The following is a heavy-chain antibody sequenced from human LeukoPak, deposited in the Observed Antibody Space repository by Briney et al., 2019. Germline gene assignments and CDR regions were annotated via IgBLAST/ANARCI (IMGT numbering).Heavy chain of an antibody. CDR1: GFTFSSYA. CDR2: ISYDGSNK. Sequence: PGRSLRLSCTASGFTFSSYAMHWVRQAPGKGLEWMAVISYDGSNKYYADSVKGRFTISRDNSKNTLYLQMNSLRAEDKAVYYCAKDQANWGSYWKASDFDDWGQGTLVTVSS. CDR3: AKDQANWGSYWKASDFDD. J-gene: IGHJ4*02. V-gene: IGHV3-30-3*01. D-gene: IGHD7-27*01.